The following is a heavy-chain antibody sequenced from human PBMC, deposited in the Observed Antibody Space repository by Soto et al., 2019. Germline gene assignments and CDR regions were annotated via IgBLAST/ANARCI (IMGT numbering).Heavy chain of an antibody. J-gene: IGHJ3*02. V-gene: IGHV1-18*01. CDR2: TSTHNLNT. CDR1: GYTFTNSD. Sequence: QLQLVQSGADVKKPGASVKVSCKASGYTFTNSDISWVRQAPGQGLEWMGWTSTHNLNTNYAQKFQDRVTMTTDTSTSTAYMELRSLRSDDTAVYFCARGLHDFDIWGQGTMVTVSS. CDR3: ARGLHDFDI.